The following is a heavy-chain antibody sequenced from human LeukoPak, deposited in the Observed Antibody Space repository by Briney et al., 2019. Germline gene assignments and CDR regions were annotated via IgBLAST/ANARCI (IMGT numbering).Heavy chain of an antibody. CDR1: GFTFSSYG. Sequence: PGGSLRLSCAASGFTFSSYGMHWVRQAPGKGLEWVAFIRYDGSNKYYADSVKGRFTISRDNSKNTLYLQMNSLRAEDTAVYYCAKDARPYNWNDALDYWGQGTLVTVSS. D-gene: IGHD1-1*01. CDR2: IRYDGSNK. V-gene: IGHV3-30*02. J-gene: IGHJ4*02. CDR3: AKDARPYNWNDALDY.